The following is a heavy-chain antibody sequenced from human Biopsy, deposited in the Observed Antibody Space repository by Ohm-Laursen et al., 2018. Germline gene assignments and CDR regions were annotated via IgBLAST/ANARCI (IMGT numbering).Heavy chain of an antibody. Sequence: SDTPSLTCPVSGGSFTGHYWSWIRQPPGKGLEWIGHISCTGYTSYNASLKSRVTISVDTSRNHFSLRLSSLTAADTAVYYCARGSNDSGGLYFPRWGQGTLLTVSS. V-gene: IGHV4-59*11. J-gene: IGHJ4*02. D-gene: IGHD4-23*01. CDR3: ARGSNDSGGLYFPR. CDR2: ISCTGYT. CDR1: GGSFTGHY.